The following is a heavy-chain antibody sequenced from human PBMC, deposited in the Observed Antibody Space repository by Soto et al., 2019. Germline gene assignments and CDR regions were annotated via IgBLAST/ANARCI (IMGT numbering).Heavy chain of an antibody. J-gene: IGHJ3*02. CDR3: ARQTDAFDI. Sequence: LRLSCAASGFTVNNNYMSWVRQAPGKGLEWVSLIYSGGSTYYADSVKGRFTISRDNSKNTLYLQMNSLRAEDTAVYYCARQTDAFDIWGQGTMVTVSS. V-gene: IGHV3-66*04. CDR1: GFTVNNNY. CDR2: IYSGGST.